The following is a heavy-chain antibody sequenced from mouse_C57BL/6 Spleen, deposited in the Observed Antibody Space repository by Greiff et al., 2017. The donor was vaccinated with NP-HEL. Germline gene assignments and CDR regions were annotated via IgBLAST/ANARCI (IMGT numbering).Heavy chain of an antibody. Sequence: EVMLVESGPGMVKPSQSLSLTCTVTGYSITSGYDWHWIRHFPGNKLEWMGYISYSGSTNYNPSLKSRISITHDTSKNHFFLKLNSVTTEDTATYYCARDGGYGSSYVYWYFDVWGTGTTVTVSS. V-gene: IGHV3-1*01. D-gene: IGHD1-1*01. CDR3: ARDGGYGSSYVYWYFDV. CDR2: ISYSGST. J-gene: IGHJ1*03. CDR1: GYSITSGYD.